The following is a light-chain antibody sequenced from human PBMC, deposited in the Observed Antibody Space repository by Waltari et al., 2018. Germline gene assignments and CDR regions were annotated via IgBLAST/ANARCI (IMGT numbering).Light chain of an antibody. CDR3: MQGSHWPPWT. CDR2: QVS. Sequence: EVVMTQSPLSLPVTLGQPASISCRSSHSLDHSDGNTYLNWFHQRPGQSPRRLLYQVSNRDSGVPDRFSGSGSGTEFTLKISSVEAEDVGVYYCMQGSHWPPWTFGQGTRVEIK. J-gene: IGKJ1*01. V-gene: IGKV2-30*02. CDR1: HSLDHSDGNTY.